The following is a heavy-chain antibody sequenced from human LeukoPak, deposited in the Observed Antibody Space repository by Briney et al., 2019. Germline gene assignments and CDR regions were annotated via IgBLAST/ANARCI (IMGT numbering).Heavy chain of an antibody. D-gene: IGHD3-10*01. V-gene: IGHV3-21*01. CDR3: ARDLEITYYYGSGSLSFGY. CDR2: SSFI. J-gene: IGHJ4*02. Sequence: SSFIYYADSVKGRFTISRDNAKNSLYLQMNSLRAEDTAVYYCARDLEITYYYGSGSLSFGYWGQGTLVTVSS.